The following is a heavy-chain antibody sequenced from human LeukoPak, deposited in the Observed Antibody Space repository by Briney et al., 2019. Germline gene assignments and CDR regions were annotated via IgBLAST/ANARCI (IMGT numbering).Heavy chain of an antibody. D-gene: IGHD3-3*01. Sequence: SETLSLTCAVYGGSFSGYYWSWIRQPPGKGLEWIGEINHSGSTNYNPSLKSRVTISVDTYKNQFSLKLSSVTAADTAVYYCARGALSSPYYDFWSGYPRQYNWFDPWGQGTLVTVSS. J-gene: IGHJ5*02. V-gene: IGHV4-34*01. CDR3: ARGALSSPYYDFWSGYPRQYNWFDP. CDR1: GGSFSGYY. CDR2: INHSGST.